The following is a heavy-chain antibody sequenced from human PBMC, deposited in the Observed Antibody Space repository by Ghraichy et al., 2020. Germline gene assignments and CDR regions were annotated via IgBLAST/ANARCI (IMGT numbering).Heavy chain of an antibody. CDR1: GGSISSSSYY. Sequence: SETLSLTCTVSGGSISSSSYYWGWIRQPPGKGLEWIGSIYYSGSTYYNPSLKSRVTISVDTSKNQFSLKLSSVTAADTAVYYCARRGRLFHFDYWGQGTLVTVSS. CDR3: ARRGRLFHFDY. V-gene: IGHV4-39*01. CDR2: IYYSGST. J-gene: IGHJ4*02. D-gene: IGHD3-22*01.